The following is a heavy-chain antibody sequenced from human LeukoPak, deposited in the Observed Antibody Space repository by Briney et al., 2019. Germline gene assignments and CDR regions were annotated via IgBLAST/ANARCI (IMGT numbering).Heavy chain of an antibody. J-gene: IGHJ4*02. V-gene: IGHV3-23*01. Sequence: GGSLRLSCAASGFTFTNYGMSWVRQAPGKGLEWVSGISGSGGSTYYADSVKGRFTISRDNSKNTLYLQMNSLRAEDTAVYYCARGRDYYDSSGLDYWGQGTLVTVSS. CDR1: GFTFTNYG. CDR3: ARGRDYYDSSGLDY. CDR2: ISGSGGST. D-gene: IGHD3-22*01.